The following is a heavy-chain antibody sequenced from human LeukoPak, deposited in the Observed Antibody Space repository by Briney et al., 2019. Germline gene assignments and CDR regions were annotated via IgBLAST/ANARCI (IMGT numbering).Heavy chain of an antibody. D-gene: IGHD3-3*01. CDR1: GGTFSSYA. CDR2: IIPIFGTA. CDR3: ASCSITISGVAVGYYYYGMDV. J-gene: IGHJ6*02. Sequence: GASVKVSCKASGGTFSSYAISWVRQAPGQGLEWMGGIIPIFGTANYAQKFQGRVTITADESTSTAYMELSSLRSEDTAVYYCASCSITISGVAVGYYYYGMDVWGQGTTVTVSS. V-gene: IGHV1-69*13.